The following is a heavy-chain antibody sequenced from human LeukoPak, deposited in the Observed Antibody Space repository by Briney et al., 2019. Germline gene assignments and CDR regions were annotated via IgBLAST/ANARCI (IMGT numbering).Heavy chain of an antibody. V-gene: IGHV4-59*08. CDR3: ARSSGWVAFGY. J-gene: IGHJ4*02. Sequence: PSETLSLTCTVSGGSISSYYWSWIRQPPGKGLEWIACISYSGSTKYNPSLKSRVTISVDTSKNQFSLKLSSVTAADTAVYYCARSSGWVAFGYWGQGTQVTVSS. D-gene: IGHD6-19*01. CDR2: ISYSGST. CDR1: GGSISSYY.